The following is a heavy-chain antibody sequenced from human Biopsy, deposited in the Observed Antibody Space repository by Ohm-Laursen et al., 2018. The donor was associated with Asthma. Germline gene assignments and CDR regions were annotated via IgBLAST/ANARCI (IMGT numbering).Heavy chain of an antibody. CDR2: IHHSGTS. CDR1: GDSITSGGCC. D-gene: IGHD3-22*01. V-gene: IGHV4-31*03. J-gene: IGHJ4*02. CDR3: ARIPRRSGSYFVDY. Sequence: SQTLSLTCTVSGDSITSGGCCWNWIRQQPGKGLEWIGYIHHSGTSYFNPSLKSRVSFSRDTSKNQFSLRLSSVTAADTAMYYCARIPRRSGSYFVDYWGQGTLVTVSS.